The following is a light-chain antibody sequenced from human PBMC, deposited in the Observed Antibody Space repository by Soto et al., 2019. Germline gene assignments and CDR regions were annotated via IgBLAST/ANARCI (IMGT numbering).Light chain of an antibody. CDR1: SGYSNYK. J-gene: IGLJ1*01. CDR2: VGTGGIVA. CDR3: GADHGGESNFVYV. Sequence: QSVLTQPPSASASLGASVTLTCTLSSGYSNYKVDWYQQRPGRGPRFVMRVGTGGIVASTGDGIPDRFSVLGSGLNRYLTIKNIQEEDESDYYCGADHGGESNFVYVFGAGTKVTVL. V-gene: IGLV9-49*01.